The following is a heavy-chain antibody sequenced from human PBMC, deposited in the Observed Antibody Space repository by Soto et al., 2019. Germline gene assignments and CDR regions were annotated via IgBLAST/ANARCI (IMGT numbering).Heavy chain of an antibody. J-gene: IGHJ3*02. V-gene: IGHV1-46*01. CDR2: INPSGGST. D-gene: IGHD2-2*01. CDR1: GYTFTSYY. Sequence: VASVKVSCKASGYTFTSYYMHWVRQAPGQGPEWMGIINPSGGSTSYAQKFQGRVTMTRDTSTSTAYMELSSLRSDDTAVYYCARPRRYCSSTSCSDAFDIWGQGTMVTVSS. CDR3: ARPRRYCSSTSCSDAFDI.